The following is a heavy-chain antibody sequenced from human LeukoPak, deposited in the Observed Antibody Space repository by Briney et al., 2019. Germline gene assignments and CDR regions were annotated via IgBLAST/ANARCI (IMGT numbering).Heavy chain of an antibody. J-gene: IGHJ5*02. CDR3: ARDTYYDFWSGPEFDP. V-gene: IGHV4-39*07. CDR1: GGSINSYY. Sequence: PSETLSLTCTVSGGSINSYYWGWIRQPPGKGLEWIGSIYYSGSTYYNPSLKSRVTISVDTSKNQFSLKLSSVTAADTAVYYCARDTYYDFWSGPEFDPWGQGTLVTVSS. CDR2: IYYSGST. D-gene: IGHD3-3*01.